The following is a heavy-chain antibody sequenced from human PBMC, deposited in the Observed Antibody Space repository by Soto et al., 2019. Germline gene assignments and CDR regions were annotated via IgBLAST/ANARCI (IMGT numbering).Heavy chain of an antibody. CDR2: INAGNGNT. D-gene: IGHD1-7*01. V-gene: IGHV1-3*01. Sequence: VASVKVSCKASGYTFTSYAMHWVRQAPGQRLEWMGWINAGNGNTKYSQKFQGRVTITRDTSASTAYMELSSLRSEDTAVYYCACNHLGTPPYRLDFCGQGTTVTGSS. J-gene: IGHJ6*02. CDR1: GYTFTSYA. CDR3: ACNHLGTPPYRLDF.